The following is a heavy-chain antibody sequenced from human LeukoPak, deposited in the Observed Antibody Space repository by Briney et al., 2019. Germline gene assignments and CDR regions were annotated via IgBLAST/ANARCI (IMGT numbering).Heavy chain of an antibody. D-gene: IGHD4-23*01. Sequence: PGRSLRLSCAASGFTFDDYAMHWVRQAPGKGLEWVSGISWNSGSIGYADSVKGRFTISRDNAKNSLYLQMNSLRAEDTALYYCAKDRSRNVEYGGKDYWGQGTLVTVSS. J-gene: IGHJ4*02. CDR2: ISWNSGSI. CDR1: GFTFDDYA. CDR3: AKDRSRNVEYGGKDY. V-gene: IGHV3-9*01.